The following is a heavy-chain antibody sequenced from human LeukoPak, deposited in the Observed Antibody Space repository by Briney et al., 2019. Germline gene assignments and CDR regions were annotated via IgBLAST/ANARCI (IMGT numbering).Heavy chain of an antibody. V-gene: IGHV4-31*03. Sequence: SQTLSLTCTVSGGSISSGDYYWSWIRQHPGKGLEWIGYIYYSGSTYYNPSLESRVTISVDTSKNQFSLKLSSVTAADTAVYYCARVDCYGSGNYFDYWGQGTLVTVSS. CDR1: GGSISSGDYY. CDR2: IYYSGST. J-gene: IGHJ4*02. CDR3: ARVDCYGSGNYFDY. D-gene: IGHD3-10*01.